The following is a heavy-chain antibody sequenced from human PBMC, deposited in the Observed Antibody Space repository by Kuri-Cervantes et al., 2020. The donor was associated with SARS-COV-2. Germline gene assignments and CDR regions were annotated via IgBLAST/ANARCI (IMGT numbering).Heavy chain of an antibody. CDR3: ARPMGIAVTPLNDAFDI. V-gene: IGHV3-30-3*01. CDR2: ISYDGSNK. J-gene: IGHJ3*02. CDR1: GFTFSSYA. Sequence: GESLKISCAASGFTFSSYAMHWVRQAPGKGLEWVAVISYDGSNKYYADSVKGRFTISRDNSKTTLYLQMNSLRAEDTAVYDCARPMGIAVTPLNDAFDIWGQGTMVTVSS. D-gene: IGHD6-19*01.